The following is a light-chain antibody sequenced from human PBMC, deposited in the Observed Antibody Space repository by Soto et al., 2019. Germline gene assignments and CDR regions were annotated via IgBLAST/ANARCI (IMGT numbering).Light chain of an antibody. CDR2: GAS. CDR3: QQYNNWPPYT. Sequence: ETVMTQSPATLSVSPGERVTLSCRASQSVSNNLAWYQQKPGQAPRLLIYGASTRATGIPVRFSGSGSGTEFTLTISSLQSEDFAVYYWQQYNNWPPYTFGQGTKLEIK. V-gene: IGKV3-15*01. CDR1: QSVSNN. J-gene: IGKJ2*01.